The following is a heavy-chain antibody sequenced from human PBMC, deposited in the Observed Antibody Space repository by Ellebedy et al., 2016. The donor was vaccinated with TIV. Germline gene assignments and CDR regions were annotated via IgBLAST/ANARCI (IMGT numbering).Heavy chain of an antibody. V-gene: IGHV3-7*01. CDR2: IRQEGDEI. CDR3: ARRASYGDYAVQVNPWFDP. CDR1: GFNFRSYW. D-gene: IGHD4-17*01. J-gene: IGHJ5*02. Sequence: GESLKISCAASGFNFRSYWMTWVRQAPGKGLEWVAKIRQEGDEIYYVETVKGRFTISRDNAKNSLFLQMNSLRVEDTAVYYCARRASYGDYAVQVNPWFDPWGQGTLVTVSS.